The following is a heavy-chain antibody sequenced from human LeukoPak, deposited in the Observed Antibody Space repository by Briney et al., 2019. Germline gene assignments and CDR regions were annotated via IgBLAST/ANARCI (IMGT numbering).Heavy chain of an antibody. D-gene: IGHD6-6*01. CDR1: GGSFSGYY. V-gene: IGHV4-34*01. CDR3: ARSIEYSSSSADY. Sequence: SETLSLTCAVYGGSFSGYYWSWIRQPPGKGLEWIGEINHSGSTNYNPSLKSRVTISVDTSKNQFSLKLSSVTAADTAVYYCARSIEYSSSSADYWGQGTLVTVSS. CDR2: INHSGST. J-gene: IGHJ4*02.